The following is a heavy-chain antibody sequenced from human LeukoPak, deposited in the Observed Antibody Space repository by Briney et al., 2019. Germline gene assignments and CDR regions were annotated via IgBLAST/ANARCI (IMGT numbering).Heavy chain of an antibody. CDR2: IIPIFGTA. J-gene: IGHJ5*02. V-gene: IGHV1-69*13. D-gene: IGHD5-24*01. CDR3: ARLIMATIGDWFDP. CDR1: GYTFNSYG. Sequence: SVTVSCTASGYTFNSYGISWVRQAPGQGLEWMGGIIPIFGTANYAQKFQGRVAITADESTSTAYMELSSLRSEDTAVYYCARLIMATIGDWFDPWGQGTLVTVSS.